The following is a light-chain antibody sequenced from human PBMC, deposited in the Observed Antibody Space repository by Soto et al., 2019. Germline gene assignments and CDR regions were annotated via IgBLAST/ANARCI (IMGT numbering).Light chain of an antibody. V-gene: IGKV3-20*01. Sequence: IVLTQSPGTLSLSPGERATLSCRASQSVSSYYLAWYQQKPGQAPRLLIYAASSRATGIPDRFSGGGSGTDFTLTIRSLQPDDFATYYCQQYNGYSRTFGQGTKVDI. J-gene: IGKJ1*01. CDR3: QQYNGYSRT. CDR1: QSVSSYY. CDR2: AAS.